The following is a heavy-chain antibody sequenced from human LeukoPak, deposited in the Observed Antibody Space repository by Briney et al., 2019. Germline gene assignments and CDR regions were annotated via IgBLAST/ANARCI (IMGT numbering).Heavy chain of an antibody. CDR3: ARDKVVGPTKFDN. D-gene: IGHD1-26*01. CDR2: ISSSSTTI. CDR1: GFTFSSYS. Sequence: GGSLRLSCAASGFTFSSYSMIWVRQAPGKGLEWVSYISSSSTTIYYADSVKGRFTISRDNAKNSLYLQMNSLRAEDTGIYYCARDKVVGPTKFDNWGQGTLVTVSP. J-gene: IGHJ4*02. V-gene: IGHV3-48*04.